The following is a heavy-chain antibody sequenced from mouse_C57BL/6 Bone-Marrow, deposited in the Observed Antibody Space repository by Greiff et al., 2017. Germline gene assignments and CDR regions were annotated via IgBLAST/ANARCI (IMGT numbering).Heavy chain of an antibody. V-gene: IGHV1-7*01. CDR1: GYTFTSYW. J-gene: IGHJ2*01. CDR3: ARPVPYYFDY. Sequence: QVQLQQSGAELAKPGASVKLSCKASGYTFTSYWMHWVKQRPGQGLEWIGYINPSSGYTKYNQKFQDKATFTADKSSSTAYMQLSCLTYEDSAVYYCARPVPYYFDYWGQGTTLTVSS. CDR2: INPSSGYT. D-gene: IGHD6-1*01.